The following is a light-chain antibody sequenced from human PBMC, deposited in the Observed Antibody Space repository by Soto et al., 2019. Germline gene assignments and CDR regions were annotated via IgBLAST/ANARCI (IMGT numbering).Light chain of an antibody. CDR1: ESVNTN. CDR2: DVS. CDR3: QQRSDWPLS. V-gene: IGKV3-11*01. J-gene: IGKJ5*01. Sequence: EIVMTQSPATLSVSPGERAALSCRASESVNTNLAWYQQKPGQAPRLLIYDVSNRATGIPARFSGSGSGSDFTLTISSLEPEDFAVYYCQQRSDWPLSFGQGTRLEIK.